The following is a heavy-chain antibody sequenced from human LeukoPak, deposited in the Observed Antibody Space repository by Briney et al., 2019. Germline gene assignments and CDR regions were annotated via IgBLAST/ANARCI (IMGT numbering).Heavy chain of an antibody. CDR1: GGTFSSYA. V-gene: IGHV1-69*13. J-gene: IGHJ5*02. Sequence: SVKVSCKASGGTFSSYAISWVRQAPGQGLEWMGGIIPIFGTANYAQKFQGRVTITADESTSTAYMELSSLRSEDTAVYYCASADTYYDYVWGSYRFNWFDPWGQGTLVTVSS. CDR3: ASADTYYDYVWGSYRFNWFDP. D-gene: IGHD3-16*02. CDR2: IIPIFGTA.